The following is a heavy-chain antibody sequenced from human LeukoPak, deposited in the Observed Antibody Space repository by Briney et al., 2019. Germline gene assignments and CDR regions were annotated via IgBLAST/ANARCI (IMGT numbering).Heavy chain of an antibody. CDR3: ARVGGDLYYDFWSGYPPPDY. Sequence: SETLSLTCTVPGGSISSYYWSWIRQPPGKGLEWIGYIYYSGSTNYNPSLKSRVTISVDTSKNQFSLKLSSVTAADTAVYYCARVGGDLYYDFWSGYPPPDYWGQGTLVTVSS. V-gene: IGHV4-59*01. J-gene: IGHJ4*02. D-gene: IGHD3-3*01. CDR2: IYYSGST. CDR1: GGSISSYY.